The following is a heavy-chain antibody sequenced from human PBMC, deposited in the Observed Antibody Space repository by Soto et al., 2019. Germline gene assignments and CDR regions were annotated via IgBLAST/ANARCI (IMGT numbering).Heavy chain of an antibody. CDR1: GDSVSSNSAA. CDR2: TYYRSKWYY. D-gene: IGHD3-3*01. J-gene: IGHJ3*01. V-gene: IGHV6-1*01. CDR3: GRGYDIDV. Sequence: SQTLSLTCAISGDSVSSNSAAWNWIRQSPSRGLEWLGRTYYRSKWYYDYAISVKSRMSTNVDTSKNQLSLQLNSVTPEDTAVYYCGRGYDIDVWGQGTMVTVSS.